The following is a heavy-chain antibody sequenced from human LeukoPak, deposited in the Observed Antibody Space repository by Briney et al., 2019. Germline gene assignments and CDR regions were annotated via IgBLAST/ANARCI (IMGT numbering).Heavy chain of an antibody. CDR1: GGSISSGGYY. V-gene: IGHV4-31*03. Sequence: SQTLSLTCTVSGGSISSGGYYWSWIRQHPGKGLEWIGYIYYSGSTYYNPSLKSRVTISVDTSKNQFSLKLGSVTAADTAVYYCARDYYDSSGYYSPAFDYWGQGTLVTVSS. CDR3: ARDYYDSSGYYSPAFDY. D-gene: IGHD3-22*01. J-gene: IGHJ4*02. CDR2: IYYSGST.